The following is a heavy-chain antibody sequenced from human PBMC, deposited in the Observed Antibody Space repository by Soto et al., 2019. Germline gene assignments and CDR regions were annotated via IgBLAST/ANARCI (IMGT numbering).Heavy chain of an antibody. Sequence: EVQLVESGGGLVQPGGSLRLSCAASGFTFSDPYMDWVRQAPGKGLEWVGRIKNRANSYTTAYAASVKVRFTISSDDTKKTLEQQMKSLKTGDETAEYCAGVRLGVTTRVFDYWGQGTLVTVSS. CDR3: AGVRLGVTTRVFDY. J-gene: IGHJ4*02. D-gene: IGHD1-1*01. V-gene: IGHV3-72*01. CDR1: GFTFSDPY. CDR2: IKNRANSYTT.